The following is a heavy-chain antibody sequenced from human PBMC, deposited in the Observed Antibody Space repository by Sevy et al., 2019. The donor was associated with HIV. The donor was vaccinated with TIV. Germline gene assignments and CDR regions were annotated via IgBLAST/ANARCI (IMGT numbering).Heavy chain of an antibody. CDR2: IYSGGST. CDR3: ARMVAATPPNYYYYYMDV. D-gene: IGHD2-15*01. V-gene: IGHV3-53*01. CDR1: GFTVSSNY. Sequence: GGSLRLSCAASGFTVSSNYMSWVRQAPGKGLEWVSVIYSGGSTYYADSVKGRFTISRDNSKNTLYLQMNSLRAEDTAVYYCARMVAATPPNYYYYYMDVWGKGTTVTVSS. J-gene: IGHJ6*03.